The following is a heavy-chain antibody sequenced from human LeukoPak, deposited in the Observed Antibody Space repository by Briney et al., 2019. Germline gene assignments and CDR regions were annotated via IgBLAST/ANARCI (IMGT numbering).Heavy chain of an antibody. CDR2: ISSSSSYI. V-gene: IGHV3-21*01. CDR3: AREGYSSSSGAFDI. CDR1: GFTFSSYS. D-gene: IGHD6-6*01. J-gene: IGHJ3*02. Sequence: GGSLRLSCAASGFTFSSYSMNWVRQAPGKGLEWVSSISSSSSYIYYADSVKGRFTISRDHAKNSLYLQMNSLRAEDTAVYYCAREGYSSSSGAFDIWGQGTMVTVSS.